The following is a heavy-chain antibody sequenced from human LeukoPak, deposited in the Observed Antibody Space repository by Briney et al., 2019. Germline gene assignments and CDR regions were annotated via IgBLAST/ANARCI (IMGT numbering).Heavy chain of an antibody. CDR2: ISGSGGST. Sequence: PGGSLRLSCAASGFTFSSYAMSWVRQAPGKGLEWVSAISGSGGSTYYADSVKGRFTISRDNSKNTPYLQMNSLRAEDTAVYYCAKGGCSSTSCYGDYWGQGTLVTVSS. CDR1: GFTFSSYA. V-gene: IGHV3-23*01. J-gene: IGHJ4*02. CDR3: AKGGCSSTSCYGDY. D-gene: IGHD2-2*01.